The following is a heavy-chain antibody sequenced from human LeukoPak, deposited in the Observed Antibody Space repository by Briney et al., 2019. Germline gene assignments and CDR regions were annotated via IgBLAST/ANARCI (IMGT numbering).Heavy chain of an antibody. D-gene: IGHD6-13*01. CDR1: GGSISSSSYY. V-gene: IGHV4-39*07. Sequence: SETLSLTCTVSGGSISSSSYYWGWIRQPPGKGLEWIGSIYYSGSTYYNPSLKSRVTISVDTSKNQFSLKLSSVTAADTAVYYCARVAAAGPGGYYYYMDVWGKGTTVTVSS. CDR3: ARVAAAGPGGYYYYMDV. CDR2: IYYSGST. J-gene: IGHJ6*03.